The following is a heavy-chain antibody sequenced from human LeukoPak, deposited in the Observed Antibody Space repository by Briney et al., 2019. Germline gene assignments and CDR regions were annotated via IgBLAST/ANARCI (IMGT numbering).Heavy chain of an antibody. V-gene: IGHV3-23*01. CDR1: GFTFSSYA. J-gene: IGHJ4*02. Sequence: GGSLRLSCAASGFTFSSYAMSWVRQAPGKGLEWVSAISGSGGSTYYADSVKGRFTISRDNSKNTLYLQMNSLRAEDTAVYYCAKDGITIFGVVIMSYFDYWGQATLVTVSS. D-gene: IGHD3-3*01. CDR2: ISGSGGST. CDR3: AKDGITIFGVVIMSYFDY.